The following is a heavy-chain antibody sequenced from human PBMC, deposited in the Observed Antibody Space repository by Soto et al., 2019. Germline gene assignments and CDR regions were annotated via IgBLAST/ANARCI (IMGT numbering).Heavy chain of an antibody. D-gene: IGHD6-13*01. CDR1: GFTFSSYW. V-gene: IGHV3-7*01. Sequence: EVQLVESGGDLVQPGGSLRLSCATSGFTFSSYWMSWVRQAPGKGLEWVANIKQDGSEKYYVDSVRGRFTFSRDNAKKSLYLQMNSLRAADTAVYYCAREVRSSSWYLLFDYWGQGTLVTVAS. J-gene: IGHJ4*02. CDR2: IKQDGSEK. CDR3: AREVRSSSWYLLFDY.